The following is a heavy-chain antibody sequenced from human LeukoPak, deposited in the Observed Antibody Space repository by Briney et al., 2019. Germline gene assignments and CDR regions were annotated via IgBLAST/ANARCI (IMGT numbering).Heavy chain of an antibody. Sequence: GESLKFSCKGSGYSFTSYWIGWVRQMPGKGLEWMGIIYPGDSDTRYSPSFQGQVTVSADKSITTAYLQWSSLKASDTAMYYCARSAMVSSYYFDYWGQGTLVTVSS. CDR3: ARSAMVSSYYFDY. CDR1: GYSFTSYW. J-gene: IGHJ4*02. CDR2: IYPGDSDT. D-gene: IGHD5-18*01. V-gene: IGHV5-51*01.